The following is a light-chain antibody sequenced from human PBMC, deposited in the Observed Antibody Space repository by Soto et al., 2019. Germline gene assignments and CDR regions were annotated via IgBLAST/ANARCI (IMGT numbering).Light chain of an antibody. CDR2: DNN. CDR1: SSNIGAGFD. Sequence: QSVLTQPPSVSGAPGQRGAISCTGSSSNIGAGFDVHWYQQFPGTAPKLLIYDNNNRPSGVPDRFSGSKSGTSASLAITGLQAEDEADYYCQSYDSSLSAVVFGGGTKLNVL. J-gene: IGLJ2*01. CDR3: QSYDSSLSAVV. V-gene: IGLV1-40*01.